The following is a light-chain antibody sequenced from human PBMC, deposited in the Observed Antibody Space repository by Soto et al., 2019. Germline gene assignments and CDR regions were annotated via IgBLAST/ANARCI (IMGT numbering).Light chain of an antibody. CDR2: DAS. J-gene: IGKJ4*01. CDR1: KRVSTY. CDR3: QPLYNWPPLP. Sequence: IVFTQAPATLSLYPGERATLSCRASKRVSTYLAWYQQKPGQAPRLLIYDASNRATGIPARFSGSGSGTDFTLTISSLEPEDFAVYYCQPLYNWPPLPFGGVTKVDIK. V-gene: IGKV3-11*01.